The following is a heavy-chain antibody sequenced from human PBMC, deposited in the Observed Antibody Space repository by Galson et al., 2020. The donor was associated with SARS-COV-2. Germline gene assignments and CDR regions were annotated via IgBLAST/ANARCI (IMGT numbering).Heavy chain of an antibody. D-gene: IGHD1-26*01. J-gene: IGHJ4*02. CDR1: GGSFSGYY. CDR2: INHTGST. CDR3: ARGRVGATNYFDY. Sequence: SETLSLTCAVYGGSFSGYYWSWIRQPPGKGLEWIGEINHTGSTNYNPSLKSRVTISVDTSKNQFSLKLRSVTAADTAVFHCARGRVGATNYFDYGGQGSLVTVSS. V-gene: IGHV4-34*01.